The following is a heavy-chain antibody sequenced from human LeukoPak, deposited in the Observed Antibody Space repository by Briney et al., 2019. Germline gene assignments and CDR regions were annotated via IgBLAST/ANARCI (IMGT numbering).Heavy chain of an antibody. D-gene: IGHD3-22*01. CDR2: VYYSGIT. J-gene: IGHJ4*02. CDR1: GGSISSSSYY. CDR3: GRQSYDSSASPMFFDF. V-gene: IGHV4-39*01. Sequence: SETLSLTCTVSGGSISSSSYYWGWIRQPPGKGLEWIGTVYYSGITYYNPSLKSRVTISVDTSKNQFSLKLSSVTAADTAVYYCGRQSYDSSASPMFFDFWGQGTLSPSPQ.